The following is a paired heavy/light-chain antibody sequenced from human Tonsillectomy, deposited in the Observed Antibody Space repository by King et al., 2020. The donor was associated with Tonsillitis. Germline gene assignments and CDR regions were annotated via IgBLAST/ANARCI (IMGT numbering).Heavy chain of an antibody. J-gene: IGHJ4*02. D-gene: IGHD3-16*01. Sequence: EVQMVESGGDLVQPGGSLRLSCAASGFTFSSYWMNWVRQAPGKGLEWVANIKQDGSEKYFVDSVKGRFTISRDNAKNSLYLQMNSLRADDTAVYYCAGGVGWLITSWGQGTLVTVSS. CDR3: AGGVGWLITS. V-gene: IGHV3-7*04. CDR1: GFTFSSYW. CDR2: IKQDGSEK.
Light chain of an antibody. Sequence: EIVLTQSPGTLSLSPGERATLSCRASQSVGRNYLAWYQQKPGRAPRLLIHRASSRDTGIPDRFSGSGSKTDFTLIINRLEPEDFAVYYCQQYAASPLTFGGGTTVEIK. V-gene: IGKV3-20*01. CDR3: QQYAASPLT. CDR2: RAS. J-gene: IGKJ4*01. CDR1: QSVGRNY.